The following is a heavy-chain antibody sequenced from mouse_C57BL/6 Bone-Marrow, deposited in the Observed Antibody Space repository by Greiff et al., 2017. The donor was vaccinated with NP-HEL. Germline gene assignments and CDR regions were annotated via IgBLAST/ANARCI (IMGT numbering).Heavy chain of an antibody. CDR1: GFSLTSYA. V-gene: IGHV2-9-1*01. Sequence: VKLVESGPGLVAPSQSLSITCTVSGFSLTSYAISWVRQPPGKGLEWLGVIWTSGGTNYNSALKSRLSISKDNSKSQVFLKMNSLQTDDTARYYCARGSSYVMDYWGQGTSVTVSS. D-gene: IGHD1-1*01. J-gene: IGHJ4*01. CDR3: ARGSSYVMDY. CDR2: IWTSGGT.